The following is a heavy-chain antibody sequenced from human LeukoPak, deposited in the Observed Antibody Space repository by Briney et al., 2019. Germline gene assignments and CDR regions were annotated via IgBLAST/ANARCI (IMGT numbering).Heavy chain of an antibody. CDR3: ARDLLGPASGLDY. V-gene: IGHV3-21*01. D-gene: IGHD3-3*01. Sequence: PGGSLRLSCAATGFTFSSYSMNWVRQAPGKGLEWVSSISNSSSYIYYADSVKGRFTISRDNAKNSLYLQMNSLRAEDTAVYYCARDLLGPASGLDYWGQGTLVTVSS. J-gene: IGHJ4*02. CDR1: GFTFSSYS. CDR2: ISNSSSYI.